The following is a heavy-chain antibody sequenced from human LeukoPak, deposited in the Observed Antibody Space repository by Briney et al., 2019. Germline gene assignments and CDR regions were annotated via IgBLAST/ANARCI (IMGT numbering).Heavy chain of an antibody. V-gene: IGHV1-2*02. J-gene: IGHJ5*02. D-gene: IGHD4-11*01. Sequence: ASVKVSCKASGYTFTGYYMHWVRQAPGQGLEWMGWINPNSGGTNYAQKFQGRVTMTRDTSISTAYMELSRLRSDDTAVYYCARVDRLTTLQYSWFDPWGQGTLVTVSS. CDR3: ARVDRLTTLQYSWFDP. CDR1: GYTFTGYY. CDR2: INPNSGGT.